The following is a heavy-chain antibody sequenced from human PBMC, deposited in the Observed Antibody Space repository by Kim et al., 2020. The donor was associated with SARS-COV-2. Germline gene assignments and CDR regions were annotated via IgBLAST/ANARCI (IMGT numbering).Heavy chain of an antibody. CDR1: GGTLSSYA. CDR2: IIPIFGIA. Sequence: SVKVSCKASGGTLSSYAISWVRQAPGQGLEWMGRIIPIFGIANYAQKFQGRVTIIADKSTSTAYMELSSLRSEDTALYYCATLIAAAGIYVGGWWGQGTMVTVSS. J-gene: IGHJ3*01. D-gene: IGHD6-13*01. V-gene: IGHV1-69*04. CDR3: ATLIAAAGIYVGGW.